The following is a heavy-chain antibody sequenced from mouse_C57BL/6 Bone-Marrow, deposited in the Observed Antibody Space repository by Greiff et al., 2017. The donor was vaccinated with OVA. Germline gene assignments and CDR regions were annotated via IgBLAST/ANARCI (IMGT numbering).Heavy chain of an antibody. J-gene: IGHJ1*03. CDR2: IYPSDSET. CDR3: ARSSYYDCGRYFDV. CDR1: GYTFTSYW. D-gene: IGHD2-4*01. V-gene: IGHV1-61*01. Sequence: QVQLQQPGAELVRPGSSVKLSCKASGYTFTSYWMDWVKQRPGQGLEWIGNIYPSDSETHYNQKFQDKATLTVDKSSSTAYMQLSSLTSEYSAVYYCARSSYYDCGRYFDVWGTGTTVTVSS.